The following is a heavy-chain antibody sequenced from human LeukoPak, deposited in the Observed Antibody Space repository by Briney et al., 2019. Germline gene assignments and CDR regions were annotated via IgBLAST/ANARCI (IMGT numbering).Heavy chain of an antibody. CDR3: ARDTVTTGYYYMDV. V-gene: IGHV3-23*01. CDR1: GFTFSSYA. Sequence: TGGSLRLSCAASGFTFSSYAMSWVRQAPGKGLEWVSAISGSGGSTYYADSVKGRFTISRDNSKNTLYLQMNSLRAEDTAVYYCARDTVTTGYYYMDVWGKGTTVTVSS. J-gene: IGHJ6*03. D-gene: IGHD4-17*01. CDR2: ISGSGGST.